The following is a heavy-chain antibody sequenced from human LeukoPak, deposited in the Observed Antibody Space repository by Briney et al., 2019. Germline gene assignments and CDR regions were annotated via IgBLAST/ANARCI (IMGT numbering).Heavy chain of an antibody. CDR2: INSDGSRT. D-gene: IGHD2-21*02. CDR1: GFTLSSYE. V-gene: IGHV3-74*01. J-gene: IGHJ4*02. Sequence: PGGSLRLSCAASGFTLSSYEMHWVRQAPGKGLVWVSRINSDGSRTGNADSVKGRFTISRDNAKNTLYLQMNSLRAEDTAIYYCARELPREVTLDYWGQGTLVTVSS. CDR3: ARELPREVTLDY.